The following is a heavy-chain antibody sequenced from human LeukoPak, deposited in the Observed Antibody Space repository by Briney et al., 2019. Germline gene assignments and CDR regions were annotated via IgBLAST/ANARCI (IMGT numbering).Heavy chain of an antibody. Sequence: EXLXLXXTXSGGSIXSYYWSWIRQPPGKGLEWIAYISDIGSINYNPSLKSRVTISLETSKNQFSLKPSSVTAADTAVYYCAGHHPRNTVDFWGQGTLVTVSS. CDR1: GGSIXSYY. CDR2: ISDIGSI. J-gene: IGHJ4*02. CDR3: AGHHPRNTVDF. D-gene: IGHD2-8*02. V-gene: IGHV4-59*08.